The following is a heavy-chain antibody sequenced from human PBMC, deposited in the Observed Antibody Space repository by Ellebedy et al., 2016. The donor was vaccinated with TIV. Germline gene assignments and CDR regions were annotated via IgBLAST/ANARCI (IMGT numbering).Heavy chain of an antibody. CDR2: IWYDGSNK. CDR1: GFTVSSNY. D-gene: IGHD1-26*01. V-gene: IGHV3-33*08. CDR3: ASSPDLGIDY. Sequence: GESLKISXAASGFTVSSNYMSWVRQAPGKGLEWVAVIWYDGSNKYYADSVKGRFTISRDNSKNTLYLQMNSLRAEDTAVYYCASSPDLGIDYWGQGTLVTVSS. J-gene: IGHJ4*02.